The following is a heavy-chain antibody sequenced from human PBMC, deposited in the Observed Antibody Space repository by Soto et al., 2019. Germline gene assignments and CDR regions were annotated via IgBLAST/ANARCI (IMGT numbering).Heavy chain of an antibody. D-gene: IGHD3-10*01. CDR3: AREDREYYYYYYGMDV. J-gene: IGHJ6*02. V-gene: IGHV1-2*02. Sequence: ASVKVSCKASGYTFTGYYMHWVRQAPGQGLEWMGWINPNSGGTNYAQKFQGRATMTRDTSISTAYMELSRLRSDDTAVYYCAREDREYYYYYYGMDVWGQGTTVTVSS. CDR2: INPNSGGT. CDR1: GYTFTGYY.